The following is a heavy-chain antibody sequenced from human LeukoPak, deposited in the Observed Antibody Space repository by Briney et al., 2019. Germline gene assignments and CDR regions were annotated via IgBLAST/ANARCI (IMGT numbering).Heavy chain of an antibody. CDR1: GGSISSSSYY. J-gene: IGHJ3*02. D-gene: IGHD3-10*01. CDR3: ARAPIEAFDI. Sequence: SETLSLTCTDSGGSISSSSYYWGWIRQPPGKGLEWIGSIYYSGSTYYNPSLKSRVTISVDTSKNQFSLKLSSVTAADTAVYYCARAPIEAFDIWGQGTMVTVSS. V-gene: IGHV4-39*01. CDR2: IYYSGST.